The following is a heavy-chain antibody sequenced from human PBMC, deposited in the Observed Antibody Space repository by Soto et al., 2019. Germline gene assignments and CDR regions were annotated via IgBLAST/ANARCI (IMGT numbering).Heavy chain of an antibody. Sequence: PSETLSLTCAVSGGSISTSDWWSWVRQPPGQGLEWIGEISHSGSTRYNPSLQGRVSISVDKSSNHFSLTLSTVTAADTAVYYCASLLRLPQKMWLVGASTMDVWGQGTTVTVSS. V-gene: IGHV4-4*02. J-gene: IGHJ6*02. CDR2: ISHSGST. CDR1: GGSISTSDW. CDR3: ASLLRLPQKMWLVGASTMDV. D-gene: IGHD6-19*01.